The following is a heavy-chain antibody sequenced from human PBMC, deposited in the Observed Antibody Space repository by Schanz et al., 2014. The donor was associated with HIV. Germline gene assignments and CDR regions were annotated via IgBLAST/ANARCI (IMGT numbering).Heavy chain of an antibody. CDR3: ARVEPAAVPDTFFYYGMDV. CDR1: GDTFTDYY. Sequence: QVPLVQSGAEVKKPGASVKVSCKASGDTFTDYYMHWVRQAPGQGLEWMGWINPKSGATKYAQRFQGRVTMTTDTSISTVYMELSRLRSDDTAMYYCARVEPAAVPDTFFYYGMDVWGQGTTVTVSS. D-gene: IGHD2-2*02. V-gene: IGHV1-2*02. J-gene: IGHJ6*02. CDR2: INPKSGAT.